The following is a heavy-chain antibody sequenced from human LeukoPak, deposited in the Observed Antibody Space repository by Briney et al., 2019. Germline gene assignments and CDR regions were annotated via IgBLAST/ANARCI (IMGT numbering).Heavy chain of an antibody. CDR1: GYTFTSYY. CDR2: INPSGGST. Sequence: GASVKVSCKASGYTFTSYYIHWVRQAPGQGLEWMGLINPSGGSTNYAQKFQGRVTMTTDTSTSTVYMDLRSLRSDDTAVYYCAKLGVHRLLWFGDQKYYFDYWGQGTLVTVSS. J-gene: IGHJ4*02. V-gene: IGHV1-46*01. CDR3: AKLGVHRLLWFGDQKYYFDY. D-gene: IGHD3-10*01.